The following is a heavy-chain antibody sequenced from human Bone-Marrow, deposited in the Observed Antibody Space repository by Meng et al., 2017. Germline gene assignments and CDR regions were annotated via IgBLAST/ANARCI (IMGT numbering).Heavy chain of an antibody. CDR2: IYYRGST. J-gene: IGHJ4*02. D-gene: IGHD6-13*01. Sequence: QLQLPESGPGLVKPSETPSVTCTVSDGSISSNTYYWGWIRLPPGKGLEWIGTIYYRGSTYYNPSLKSRVTISVDKSKNQFSLKLNSVTAADTAVYYCARLGPPIAAGDPFDYWGQGTLVTVSS. CDR3: ARLGPPIAAGDPFDY. CDR1: DGSISSNTYY. V-gene: IGHV4-39*07.